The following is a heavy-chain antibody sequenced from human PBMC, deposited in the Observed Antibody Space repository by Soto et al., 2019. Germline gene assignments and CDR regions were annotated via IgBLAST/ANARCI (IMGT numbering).Heavy chain of an antibody. J-gene: IGHJ3*02. CDR3: VRGDVFDI. CDR1: GGSISGYF. Sequence: QLQLQESGPGLVKPSVTLSPICTVSGGSISGYFWSWVRQPAGKGLEWIGRIYSAGSTNYNPSLKSRVTMSVDTSQNQFSLKLTSVTAADTAMYYCVRGDVFDIWGRGTMVTVSS. V-gene: IGHV4-4*07. D-gene: IGHD3-16*01. CDR2: IYSAGST.